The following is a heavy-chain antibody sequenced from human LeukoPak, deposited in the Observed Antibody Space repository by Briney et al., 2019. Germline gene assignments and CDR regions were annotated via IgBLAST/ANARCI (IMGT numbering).Heavy chain of an antibody. CDR2: INHSGST. V-gene: IGHV4-34*01. CDR3: ASAGYSSSWAHFDY. J-gene: IGHJ4*02. D-gene: IGHD6-13*01. CDR1: GGSFSGYY. Sequence: PSETLSLTCAVYGGSFSGYYWSWIRQPPGKGLEWIGEINHSGSTNYNPSLKSRVTISVDTSKNQFSLKLSSVTAADTAVYYCASAGYSSSWAHFDYWGQGTLVTVSS.